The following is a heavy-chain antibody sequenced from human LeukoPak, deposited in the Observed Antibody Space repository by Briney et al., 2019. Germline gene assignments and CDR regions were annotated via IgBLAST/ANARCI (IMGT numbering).Heavy chain of an antibody. CDR1: GFTFSDHY. D-gene: IGHD6-25*01. J-gene: IGHJ4*02. Sequence: GGSLRLSCAASGFTFSDHYMSWIRQAPGKGLEWVANIKQDGSEKYYVDSVKGRFTISRDNAKNSLYLQMNSLRAEDTAVYYCARAQNSGFDYWGQGTLVTVSS. CDR3: ARAQNSGFDY. V-gene: IGHV3-7*01. CDR2: IKQDGSEK.